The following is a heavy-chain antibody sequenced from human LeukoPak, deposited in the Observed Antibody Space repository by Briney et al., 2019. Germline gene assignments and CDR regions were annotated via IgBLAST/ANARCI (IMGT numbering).Heavy chain of an antibody. D-gene: IGHD4-23*01. CDR3: AKENAVVTRMGFREYYFDY. CDR2: ISSSSSTI. Sequence: GGSLRLSCAASGFTFSSYSMNWVRQAPGKGLEWVSYISSSSSTIYYADSVKGRFTISRDNAKNSLYLQMNSLRAEDTAVYYCAKENAVVTRMGFREYYFDYWGQGTLVTVSS. J-gene: IGHJ4*02. CDR1: GFTFSSYS. V-gene: IGHV3-48*04.